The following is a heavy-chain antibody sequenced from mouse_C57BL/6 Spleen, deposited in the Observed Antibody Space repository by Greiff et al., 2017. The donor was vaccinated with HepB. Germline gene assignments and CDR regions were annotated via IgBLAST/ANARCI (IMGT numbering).Heavy chain of an antibody. Sequence: EVQLQQSGPELVKPGASVKMSCKASGYTFTDYDMHWVKQSHGKSLEWIGYINPNNGGTSYNQKFKGKATLTVNKSSSTAYMELRSLTSEDSAVDYCARSTTGYYDAMDYWGQGTSVTVSS. J-gene: IGHJ4*01. D-gene: IGHD1-1*01. CDR3: ARSTTGYYDAMDY. CDR1: GYTFTDYD. V-gene: IGHV1-22*01. CDR2: INPNNGGT.